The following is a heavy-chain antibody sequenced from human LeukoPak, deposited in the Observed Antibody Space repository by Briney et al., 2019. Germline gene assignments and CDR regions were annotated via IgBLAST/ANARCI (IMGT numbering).Heavy chain of an antibody. CDR1: GFPFSYYS. CDR3: ARSPTRSLRVGEFDF. D-gene: IGHD1-26*01. V-gene: IGHV3-30*09. CDR2: ISYDEDNK. Sequence: GRSLRLSCAASGFPFSYYSMHWVRQAPGKGLEWVAVISYDEDNKYYAESVKGRFAISRDNSKDTLYLQMNSLRAGDTAVYYCARSPTRSLRVGEFDFWGQGTLVTVSS. J-gene: IGHJ4*02.